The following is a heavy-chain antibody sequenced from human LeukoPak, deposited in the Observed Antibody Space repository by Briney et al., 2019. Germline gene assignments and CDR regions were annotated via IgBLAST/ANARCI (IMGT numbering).Heavy chain of an antibody. CDR3: AKDGRSSTPGY. V-gene: IGHV3-23*01. J-gene: IGHJ4*02. D-gene: IGHD2-2*01. Sequence: GGSLRLSCVISGFTFSSYVMSWVRQAPGKGLEWVSSISAGGGSTYHADSVKGRFTISRDNSKNTLYLQMNSLRVEDTAVYYCAKDGRSSTPGYWGQGTLVTVSS. CDR1: GFTFSSYV. CDR2: ISAGGGST.